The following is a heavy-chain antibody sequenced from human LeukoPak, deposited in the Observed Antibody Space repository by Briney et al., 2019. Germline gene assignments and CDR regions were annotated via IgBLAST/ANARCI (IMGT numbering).Heavy chain of an antibody. CDR3: ARDGPRAITMIVVVSMDV. V-gene: IGHV3-23*01. CDR1: GFTFSSYA. J-gene: IGHJ6*02. D-gene: IGHD3-22*01. CDR2: ISGSGGST. Sequence: GGSLRLSCAASGFTFSSYAMSWVRQAPGKGLEWVSAISGSGGSTYYADSVKGRFTISRDNAKSSLYLQMNSLRAEDTAVYYCARDGPRAITMIVVVSMDVWGQGTTVTVSS.